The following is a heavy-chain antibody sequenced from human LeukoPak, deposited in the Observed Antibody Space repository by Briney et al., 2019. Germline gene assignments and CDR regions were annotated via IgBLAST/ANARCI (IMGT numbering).Heavy chain of an antibody. CDR1: GYTFTSYD. D-gene: IGHD3-3*01. CDR2: KKPKSGNT. V-gene: IGHV1-8*03. J-gene: IGHJ3*02. Sequence: ASVKVSCKASGYTFTSYDINWVRPATGQGLEWIGWKKPKSGNTDYAQKFQGRVTITRNTSISTAYMELSSLRSEDTAVYDCARGPTIFGVVIIQGDAFDIWGQGTMVTVSS. CDR3: ARGPTIFGVVIIQGDAFDI.